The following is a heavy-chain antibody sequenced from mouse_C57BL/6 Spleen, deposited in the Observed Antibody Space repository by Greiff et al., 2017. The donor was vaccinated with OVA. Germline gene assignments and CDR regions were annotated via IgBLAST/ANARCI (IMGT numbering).Heavy chain of an antibody. V-gene: IGHV3-6*01. D-gene: IGHD1-1*01. Sequence: EVKLQESGPGLVKPSQSLSLTCSVTGYSITSGYYWNWIRQFPGNKLEWMGYISYDGSNNYNPSLKNRISITRDTSKNQFFLKLNSVTTEDTATYYCALRSRSWFAYWGQGTLVTVSA. J-gene: IGHJ3*01. CDR3: ALRSRSWFAY. CDR2: ISYDGSN. CDR1: GYSITSGYY.